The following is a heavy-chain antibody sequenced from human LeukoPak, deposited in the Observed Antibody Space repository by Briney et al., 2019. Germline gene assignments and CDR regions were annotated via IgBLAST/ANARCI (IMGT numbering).Heavy chain of an antibody. Sequence: GGSLRLSCAASGFTFSSYAMHWVRQAPGKGLEYVSAISSNGGSTYYANSVKGRFTISRDNSKNTLYLQMGSLRAEDMAVYYCARGITGNRDATWFDPWGQGTLVTVSS. J-gene: IGHJ5*02. V-gene: IGHV3-64*01. CDR2: ISSNGGST. CDR3: ARGITGNRDATWFDP. D-gene: IGHD1-14*01. CDR1: GFTFSSYA.